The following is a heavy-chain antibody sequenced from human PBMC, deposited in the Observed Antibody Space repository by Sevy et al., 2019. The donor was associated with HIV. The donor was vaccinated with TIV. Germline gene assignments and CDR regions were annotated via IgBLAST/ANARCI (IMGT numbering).Heavy chain of an antibody. CDR3: AREGGYYGSTTCPRRVDV. V-gene: IGHV3-23*01. D-gene: IGHD2-2*01. CDR2: ISDNGADT. CDR1: GFAFRVYA. Sequence: GGSLRLSCAASGFAFRVYAMSWVRQAPGKGLEWVSAISDNGADTYYADSVKGRFTISRDSSKNTVFLQIHSLRAEDTALYYCAREGGYYGSTTCPRRVDVWGQGTTVTVSS. J-gene: IGHJ6*02.